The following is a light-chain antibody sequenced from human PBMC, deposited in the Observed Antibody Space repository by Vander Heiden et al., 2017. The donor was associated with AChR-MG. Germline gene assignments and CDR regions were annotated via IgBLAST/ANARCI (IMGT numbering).Light chain of an antibody. J-gene: IGKJ2*03. V-gene: IGKV1-39*01. CDR3: QQSYSTPYS. CDR1: QSINTY. Sequence: DIQMTQSPSSLSASVGDRVTITCRASQSINTYLSWYRQKPGKAPELLIYAASSLESGVPSRFSGSGSGTDFTLTITSLQPEDFVIYYCQQSYSTPYSFGQGTNLEMK. CDR2: AAS.